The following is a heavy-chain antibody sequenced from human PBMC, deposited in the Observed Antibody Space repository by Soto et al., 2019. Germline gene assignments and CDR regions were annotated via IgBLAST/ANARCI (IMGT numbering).Heavy chain of an antibody. Sequence: GGSLRLSCVASGFTFRTYTMNWVRQAPGKGLEWVSGIRGFSPYTFYAESVKGRFTISRDNAKNSLYLQMNSLRAEDTAVYYCARDRGYDAHDYYYNAMDVWGQGTTVTVSS. D-gene: IGHD2-15*01. CDR3: ARDRGYDAHDYYYNAMDV. CDR1: GFTFRTYT. CDR2: IRGFSPYT. V-gene: IGHV3-21*01. J-gene: IGHJ6*02.